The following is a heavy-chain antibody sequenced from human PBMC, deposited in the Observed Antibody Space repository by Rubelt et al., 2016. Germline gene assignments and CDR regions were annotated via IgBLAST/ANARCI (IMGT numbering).Heavy chain of an antibody. CDR3: AGDRGDSTGRIDC. Sequence: QVQLQESGPGLVKPSGTLSLTCGVSGDSITSRNWWSWVRQSPGKGLEWIGEIFHSGSTNYNPSLTSRVPISVDTSKNQFSLNLSSVTAADTAVYYCAGDRGDSTGRIDCWGQGTLVTVSS. CDR2: IFHSGST. CDR1: GDSITSRNW. D-gene: IGHD3-22*01. J-gene: IGHJ4*02. V-gene: IGHV4-4*02.